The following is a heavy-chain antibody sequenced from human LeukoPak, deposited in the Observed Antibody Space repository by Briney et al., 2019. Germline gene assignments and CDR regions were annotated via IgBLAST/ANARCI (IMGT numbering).Heavy chain of an antibody. J-gene: IGHJ5*02. CDR1: GGSISSSSYY. Sequence: SETLSLTCTVSGGSISSSSYYWGWIRQPPGKGLEWIGSIYYSGSTYYNPSLKSRVTISVDTSKNQFSLKLSSVTAADTAVYYCARDQGDLARRVRGVTDWFDPWGQGTLVTVSS. CDR3: ARDQGDLARRVRGVTDWFDP. CDR2: IYYSGST. V-gene: IGHV4-39*07. D-gene: IGHD3-10*01.